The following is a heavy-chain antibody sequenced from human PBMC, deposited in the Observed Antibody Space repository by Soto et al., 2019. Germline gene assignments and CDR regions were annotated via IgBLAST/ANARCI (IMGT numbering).Heavy chain of an antibody. CDR2: IYSGGST. Sequence: GGSLRLSCAASGFTVSTKYMSWVRQAPGKGLEWVSVIYSGGSTSYADSVRGRLTISRDNSKNTVNLQMNSLRAEDTAVYYCARDPWAADYWGQGTLVTVSS. CDR3: ARDPWAADY. CDR1: GFTVSTKY. D-gene: IGHD3-16*01. V-gene: IGHV3-66*01. J-gene: IGHJ4*02.